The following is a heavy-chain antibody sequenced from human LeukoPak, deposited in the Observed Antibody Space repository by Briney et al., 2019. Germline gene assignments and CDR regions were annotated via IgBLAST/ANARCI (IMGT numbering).Heavy chain of an antibody. V-gene: IGHV3-23*01. J-gene: IGHJ4*02. Sequence: PGGSLRLSCAASGFTFSSYAMSWVRQAPGRGLEGVSAISGSGGSTYYADSVKGRFTISRDNSRNSLYLQMDSLRAEDTAVYYCARICTSVAGADYWGQGTLVTVSS. CDR2: ISGSGGST. D-gene: IGHD6-19*01. CDR1: GFTFSSYA. CDR3: ARICTSVAGADY.